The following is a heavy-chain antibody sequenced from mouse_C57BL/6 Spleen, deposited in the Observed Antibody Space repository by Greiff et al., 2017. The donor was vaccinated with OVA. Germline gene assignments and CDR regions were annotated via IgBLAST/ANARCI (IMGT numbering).Heavy chain of an antibody. CDR3: VRDEAWFAY. CDR1: GFSFNTYA. V-gene: IGHV10-1*01. J-gene: IGHJ3*01. CDR2: IRSKSNNYAT. Sequence: EVQLQESGGGLVQPKGSLKLSCAASGFSFNTYAMNWVRQAPGKGLEWVARIRSKSNNYATYYADSVKDRFTISRDDSESMLYLQMNNLKTEDTAMYYCVRDEAWFAYWGQGTLVTVSA.